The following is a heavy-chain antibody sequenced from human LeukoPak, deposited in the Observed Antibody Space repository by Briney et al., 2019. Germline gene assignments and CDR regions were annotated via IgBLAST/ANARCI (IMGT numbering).Heavy chain of an antibody. CDR2: ISAGGGTT. J-gene: IGHJ3*02. CDR1: GFTFNTYG. Sequence: GGSLRLSCAASGFTFNTYGLSWVRQAPGKGLEWVSAISAGGGTTDYTDSVKGRFAISRANSKNTLYLQMNSLRAEDTAVYYCAKGESKAFDIWGQGTMVTVSS. CDR3: AKGESKAFDI. V-gene: IGHV3-23*01. D-gene: IGHD3-10*01.